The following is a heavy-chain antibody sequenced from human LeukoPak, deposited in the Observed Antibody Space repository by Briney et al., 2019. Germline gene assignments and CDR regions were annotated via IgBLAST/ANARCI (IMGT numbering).Heavy chain of an antibody. CDR2: ISGTGSST. CDR3: AKASVAIPQYCNS. J-gene: IGHJ5*02. V-gene: IGHV3-23*01. D-gene: IGHD2-2*02. Sequence: PGGSLRLSCEASGFTFGNYAMNWVRQAPGKGLEWVSTISGTGSSTYYADSAKGRFTISRDNSKDTLFLQLNSLTAADTAMYFCAKASVAIPQYCNSWGQGTLVTVPS. CDR1: GFTFGNYA.